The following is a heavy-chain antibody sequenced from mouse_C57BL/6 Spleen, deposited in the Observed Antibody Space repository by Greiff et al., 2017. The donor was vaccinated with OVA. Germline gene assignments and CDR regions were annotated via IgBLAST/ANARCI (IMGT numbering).Heavy chain of an antibody. J-gene: IGHJ1*03. V-gene: IGHV1-39*01. CDR3: ARDYGSSLWYFDV. D-gene: IGHD1-1*01. Sequence: LQESGPELVKPGASVKISCKASGYSFTDYNINWLKQSNGKSLCWIGVINPNYGTTSYNQKFKGKATLTVDQSSSTAYMQLNSLTSEDSAVYYCARDYGSSLWYFDVWGTGTTVTVSS. CDR1: GYSFTDYN. CDR2: INPNYGTT.